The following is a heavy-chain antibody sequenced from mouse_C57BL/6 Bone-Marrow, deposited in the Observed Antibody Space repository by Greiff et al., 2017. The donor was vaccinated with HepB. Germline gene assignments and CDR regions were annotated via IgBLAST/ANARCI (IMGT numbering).Heavy chain of an antibody. CDR3: VHYYGSSHWYFDV. CDR2: IDPANGNT. D-gene: IGHD1-1*01. Sequence: VQLQQPVAELVRPGASVKLSCTASGFNIKNTYMHWVKQRPEQGLEWIGRIDPANGNTKYAPKFQGKATITADTSSNTAYLQLSSLTSEDTAIYYCVHYYGSSHWYFDVWGTGTTVTVSS. J-gene: IGHJ1*03. CDR1: GFNIKNTY. V-gene: IGHV14-3*01.